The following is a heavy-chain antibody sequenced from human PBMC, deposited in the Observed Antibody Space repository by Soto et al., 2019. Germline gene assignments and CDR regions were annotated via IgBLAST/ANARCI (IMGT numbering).Heavy chain of an antibody. V-gene: IGHV4-31*03. J-gene: IGHJ5*01. CDR3: ARHSASWQWFDY. CDR1: GGSISSGGYY. CDR2: IYYSGST. Sequence: QVQLQESGPGLVKPSQTLSLTCSVSGGSISSGGYYWSWIRQHPEKGLEWIGYIYYSGSTNYNPSLKSRVIISLDTSSNRFSLDLRSVTAADTAIYYCARHSASWQWFDYWGQGTQVTVSS. D-gene: IGHD1-26*01.